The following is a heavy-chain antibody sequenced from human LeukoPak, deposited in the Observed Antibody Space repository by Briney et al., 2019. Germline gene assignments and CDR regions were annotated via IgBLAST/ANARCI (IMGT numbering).Heavy chain of an antibody. V-gene: IGHV1-58*01. CDR1: VFTFTSSA. CDR2: IFVGSGNT. CDR3: AAASHIVVVTASFDY. J-gene: IGHJ4*02. Sequence: ASVKVSCKASVFTFTSSAVQGVRQARGQRLEWIGWIFVGSGNTNHAQKFQERVTITRDMSTSTAYMELSSQRSEHTAVYYCAAASHIVVVTASFDYWGEGTLVTVSS. D-gene: IGHD2-21*02.